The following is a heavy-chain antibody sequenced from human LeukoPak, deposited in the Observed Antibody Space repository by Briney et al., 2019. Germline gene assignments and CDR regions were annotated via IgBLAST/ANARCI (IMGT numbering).Heavy chain of an antibody. CDR3: AISTSGIAVAGLGY. CDR2: IYYSGST. Sequence: SETLSLTCTVSGGSISSSSYYWGWIRQPPGKGLEWIGGIYYSGSTYYNPSLKSRVTISVDTSKNQFSLKLRSVTAADTAVYYCAISTSGIAVAGLGYWGQGTLVTVSS. V-gene: IGHV4-39*01. CDR1: GGSISSSSYY. D-gene: IGHD6-19*01. J-gene: IGHJ4*02.